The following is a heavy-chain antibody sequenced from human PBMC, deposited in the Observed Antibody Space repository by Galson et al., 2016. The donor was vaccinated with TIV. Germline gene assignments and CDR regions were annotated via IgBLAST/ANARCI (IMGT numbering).Heavy chain of an antibody. CDR1: GFIFDRYA. D-gene: IGHD1-14*01. CDR2: IKDDGSDN. V-gene: IGHV3-7*01. CDR3: AREIPGGTTDLDC. J-gene: IGHJ4*02. Sequence: SLRLSCAASGFIFDRYAMHWVRQAPGKGLEWVANIKDDGSDNNYVDSVWGRFTISRDNAKNSLFLQINSLRVEDTAVYYCAREIPGGTTDLDCWGQGTLVTVSS.